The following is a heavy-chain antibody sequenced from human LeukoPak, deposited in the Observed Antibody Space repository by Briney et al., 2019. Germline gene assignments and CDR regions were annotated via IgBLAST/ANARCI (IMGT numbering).Heavy chain of an antibody. CDR3: VRVPTVTNPFYYYMDV. V-gene: IGHV3-74*01. J-gene: IGHJ6*03. CDR1: GFSFSSYW. Sequence: PGGSLRLSCAASGFSFSSYWMHWVRQAPGKGLVWVSRINDDGSSTSHADPVKGRFTISRDNAKNTLYLQMNSLRVEDTAVYYCVRVPTVTNPFYYYMDVWGKGTTVTVSS. D-gene: IGHD4-17*01. CDR2: INDDGSST.